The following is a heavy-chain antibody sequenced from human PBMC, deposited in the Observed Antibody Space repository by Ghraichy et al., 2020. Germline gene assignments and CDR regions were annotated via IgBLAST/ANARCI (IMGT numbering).Heavy chain of an antibody. Sequence: GEPLNISCVGSGFTFSSYNLNWVRQSPGKGLEWVSYITSSSRTIFYADSVKGRFTISRDNAQNSLFLQMNSLRDEDTAVYYCARASTVVRFYYYDGMDVWGQGTTVTVSS. CDR2: ITSSSRTI. D-gene: IGHD4-23*01. V-gene: IGHV3-48*02. J-gene: IGHJ6*02. CDR3: ARASTVVRFYYYDGMDV. CDR1: GFTFSSYN.